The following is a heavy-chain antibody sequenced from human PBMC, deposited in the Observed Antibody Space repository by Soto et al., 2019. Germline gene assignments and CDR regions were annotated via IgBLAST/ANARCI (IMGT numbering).Heavy chain of an antibody. CDR2: LSYYGKRT. CDR3: AKDAVAVGGLLCQLAH. D-gene: IGHD6-13*01. Sequence: QVQLVESGGGVVQPGGSLRLSCAASGFDFSESAMHWVRQAPGKGLEWITVLSYYGKRTYNADSVRGRFTMSRDNSKNTVYLQMTSLRGEDTAVYYCAKDAVAVGGLLCQLAHWGEGILVSVSS. CDR1: GFDFSESA. V-gene: IGHV3-30*18. J-gene: IGHJ1*01.